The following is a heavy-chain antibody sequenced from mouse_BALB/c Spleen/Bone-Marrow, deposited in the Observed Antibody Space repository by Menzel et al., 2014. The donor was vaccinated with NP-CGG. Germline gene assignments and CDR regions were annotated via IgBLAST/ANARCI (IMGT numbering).Heavy chain of an antibody. CDR1: GHTFTSYR. CDR2: IYPGDGDT. CDR3: ARGFPFDY. Sequence: VQLQQSGAELARPGASVKLSCKASGHTFTSYRMQWVKQRPGQGLEWIGAIYPGDGDTRYTQKFKGKATLTADKSSSTAYMQLSSLASEDSAVYYCARGFPFDYWGQGTTLTVSS. J-gene: IGHJ2*01. V-gene: IGHV1-87*01.